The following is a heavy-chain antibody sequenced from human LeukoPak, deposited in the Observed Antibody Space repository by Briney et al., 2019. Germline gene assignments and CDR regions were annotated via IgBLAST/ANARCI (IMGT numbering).Heavy chain of an antibody. CDR1: GGSFSGYY. D-gene: IGHD3-9*01. Sequence: SETLSLTCAVYGGSFSGYYWSWIRQPPGKGLEWIGEINHSGSTNYNPSLKSRVTISVDTSKNQFSLKLSSVTAADTAVYYCARGGDYDILTGYYNVDAFDIWGQGTMVTVSS. CDR2: INHSGST. V-gene: IGHV4-34*01. J-gene: IGHJ3*02. CDR3: ARGGDYDILTGYYNVDAFDI.